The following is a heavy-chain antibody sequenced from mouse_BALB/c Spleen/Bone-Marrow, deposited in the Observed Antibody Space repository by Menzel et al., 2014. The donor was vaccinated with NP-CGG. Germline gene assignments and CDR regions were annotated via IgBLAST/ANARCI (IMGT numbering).Heavy chain of an antibody. J-gene: IGHJ4*01. V-gene: IGHV2-2*02. CDR2: IWSGGST. CDR1: GFSLTSYG. CDR3: ARMRYYGNYYAMDY. D-gene: IGHD2-1*01. Sequence: QVQLQQSGPGLVQPSQSLSITCTVSGFSLTSYGVHWVRQSPGKGLEWLGVIWSGGSTDYNAAFISRLSISNDNSKSQVFFKMNSLQANDTAIYYCARMRYYGNYYAMDYWGQGTSVTVSS.